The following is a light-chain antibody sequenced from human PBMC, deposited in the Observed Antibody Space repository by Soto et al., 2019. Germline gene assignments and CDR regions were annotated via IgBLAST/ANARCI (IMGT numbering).Light chain of an antibody. CDR1: SSNIGRNY. Sequence: QLVLTQTPSVSGTPGQRVNISCSGSSSNIGRNYVYWYHQFPGTAPKLLISRDNERPSGVPDRFSGSKSGTSASLAISGLRSVDEADYHCATWDDSLGGPVFGGGTQLTVL. J-gene: IGLJ2*01. CDR3: ATWDDSLGGPV. V-gene: IGLV1-47*01. CDR2: RDN.